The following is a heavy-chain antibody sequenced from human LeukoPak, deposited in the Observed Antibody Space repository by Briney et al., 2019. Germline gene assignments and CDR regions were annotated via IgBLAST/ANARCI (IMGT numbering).Heavy chain of an antibody. D-gene: IGHD5-12*01. Sequence: SETLSLTCTVSDGSISSYYWSWIRQPPGKGLEWIGYIYYSGSTNYNPSLKSRVTISVDTSKNQFSLKLSSVTAADTAVYYCAREPGGYDSYFDYWGQGTLVTVSS. CDR1: DGSISSYY. CDR3: AREPGGYDSYFDY. J-gene: IGHJ4*02. CDR2: IYYSGST. V-gene: IGHV4-59*01.